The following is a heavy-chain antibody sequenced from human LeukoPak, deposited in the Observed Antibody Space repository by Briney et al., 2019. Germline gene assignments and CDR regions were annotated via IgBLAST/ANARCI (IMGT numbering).Heavy chain of an antibody. CDR2: ISAYNGNT. CDR1: GYTFTSYG. J-gene: IGHJ4*02. CDR3: ARGDYDSSGYLLNFDY. V-gene: IGHV1-18*01. Sequence: ALVKVSCKASGYTFTSYGISWVRQAPGQGLEWMGWISAYNGNTNYAQKLQGRVTMTTDTSTSTAYMELRSLRSDDTAVYYCARGDYDSSGYLLNFDYWGQGTLVTVSS. D-gene: IGHD3-22*01.